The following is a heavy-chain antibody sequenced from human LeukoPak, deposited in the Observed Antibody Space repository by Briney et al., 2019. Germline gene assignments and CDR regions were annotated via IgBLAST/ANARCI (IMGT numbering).Heavy chain of an antibody. J-gene: IGHJ4*02. CDR1: GGSISSYY. D-gene: IGHD3-22*01. V-gene: IGHV4-4*07. CDR2: IYTSGST. CDR3: ARILDSSGYYRFDY. Sequence: SETLSLTCTVSGGSISSYYWSWIRQPAGKGLEWIGRIYTSGSTNYNPSLKSRVTMSVDTSKNQFSLKLSSVTAADTAVYYCARILDSSGYYRFDYWGQGTLVTVSS.